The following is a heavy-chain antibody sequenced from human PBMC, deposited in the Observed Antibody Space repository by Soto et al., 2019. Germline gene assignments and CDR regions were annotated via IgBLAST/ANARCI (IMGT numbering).Heavy chain of an antibody. CDR1: GFTFSSYS. D-gene: IGHD6-13*01. J-gene: IGHJ5*02. CDR2: ISSSSSYI. Sequence: GGSLRLSCAASGFTFSSYSMNRVRQAPGKGLEWVSSISSSSSYIYYADSVKGRFTISRDNAKNSLYLQMNSLRAEDTAVYYCAREVADSSSIAQFDPWGQGTLVTVSS. V-gene: IGHV3-21*01. CDR3: AREVADSSSIAQFDP.